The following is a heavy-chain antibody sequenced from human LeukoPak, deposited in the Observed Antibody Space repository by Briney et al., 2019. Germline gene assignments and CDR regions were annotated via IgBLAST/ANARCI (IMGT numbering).Heavy chain of an antibody. CDR1: GFTFSSYA. D-gene: IGHD3-22*01. J-gene: IGHJ4*02. CDR2: ISGSGGST. V-gene: IGHV3-23*01. Sequence: GGSLRLSCAASGFTFSSYAMSRVRQAPGKGLESVSAISGSGGSTYYADSVKGRFTISRDNSKNTLYLQMNSLRAEDTAVYYCAKLLGTMIVVVPDYWGQGTRGTVS. CDR3: AKLLGTMIVVVPDY.